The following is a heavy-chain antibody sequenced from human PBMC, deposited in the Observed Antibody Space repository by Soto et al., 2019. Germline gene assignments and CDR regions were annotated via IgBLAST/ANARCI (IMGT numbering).Heavy chain of an antibody. J-gene: IGHJ3*02. V-gene: IGHV1-69*08. CDR3: ATELGDQTAFDN. D-gene: IGHD2-2*01. CDR2: IIATLDLT. Sequence: QVKLVQSGPELKKPGASVRFSCRSSGGTFNSYTSTWVRQSPGQGLEWLGRIIATLDLTNSAQNYQGRVTITADKSTSTAYMELTSLRSEDTAVYYCATELGDQTAFDNWCQGTVVTVSS. CDR1: GGTFNSYT.